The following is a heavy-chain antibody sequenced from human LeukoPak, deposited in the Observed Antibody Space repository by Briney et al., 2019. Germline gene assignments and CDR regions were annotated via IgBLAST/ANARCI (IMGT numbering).Heavy chain of an antibody. D-gene: IGHD1-26*01. CDR1: GYTFTGYY. CDR2: INPNSGDT. J-gene: IGHJ4*02. Sequence: ASVKVSCKASGYTFTGYYIHWVRQAPGQGLEWMGCINPNSGDTNYAQKFQGWVTMTSDTSISTAYMELRRLRSDDTAVYYCARDRMWAADYWGQGTLVTVSS. CDR3: ARDRMWAADY. V-gene: IGHV1-2*04.